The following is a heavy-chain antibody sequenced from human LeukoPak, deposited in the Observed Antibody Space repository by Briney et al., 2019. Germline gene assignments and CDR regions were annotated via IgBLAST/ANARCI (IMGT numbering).Heavy chain of an antibody. CDR2: INHSGST. V-gene: IGHV4-34*01. D-gene: IGHD1-14*01. CDR3: ARDRNGGVIDY. J-gene: IGHJ4*02. Sequence: SETLSLTXAVYGGSFSGYYWSWICQPPGKGLEWTGEINHSGSTNYNPSLRSRVTISVDTSKTQFSLKLSSVTAADTAVYYCARDRNGGVIDYWGQGTLVTVSS. CDR1: GGSFSGYY.